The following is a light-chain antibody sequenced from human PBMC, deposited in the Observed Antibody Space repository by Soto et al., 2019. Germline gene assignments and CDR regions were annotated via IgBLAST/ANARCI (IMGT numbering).Light chain of an antibody. CDR3: QQRSDWPPRLS. CDR2: DAS. V-gene: IGKV3-11*01. J-gene: IGKJ4*01. Sequence: EIVLTQSPASLSLSPGERATLSCKASQSVIKYLAWYQQRPGQAPRLLIYDASNRATGIPARFSGSGSGTDFTLTISSLEPEDFVVYYCQQRSDWPPRLSFGGGTKVEIK. CDR1: QSVIKY.